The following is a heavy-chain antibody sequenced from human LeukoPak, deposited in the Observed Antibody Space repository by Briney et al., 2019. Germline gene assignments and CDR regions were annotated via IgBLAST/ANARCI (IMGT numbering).Heavy chain of an antibody. Sequence: PGGSLRPSWAAAGFTFTSYAMTWVRQAPGKWLEWVSGISNSGSSTYYADSVKGRFTISRDNSRNTLYLQLSSLRAEDTAVYYCANTMVRGSYNMDVWGQGTTVTVSS. J-gene: IGHJ6*02. CDR1: GFTFTSYA. CDR2: ISNSGSST. V-gene: IGHV3-23*01. CDR3: ANTMVRGSYNMDV. D-gene: IGHD3-10*01.